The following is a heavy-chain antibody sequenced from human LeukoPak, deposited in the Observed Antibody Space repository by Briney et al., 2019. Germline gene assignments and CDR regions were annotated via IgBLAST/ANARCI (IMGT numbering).Heavy chain of an antibody. V-gene: IGHV3-21*01. CDR3: AREKGGDYDFWSGYPAYYYYGMDV. CDR1: GFTFSGYG. CDR2: ISSSSSYI. Sequence: PGGSLRLSCAASGFTFSGYGMHWVRQAPGKGLEWVSSISSSSSYIYYADSVKGRFTISRDNAKNSLYLQMNSLRAEDTAVYYCAREKGGDYDFWSGYPAYYYYGMDVWGQGTTVTVSS. J-gene: IGHJ6*02. D-gene: IGHD3-3*01.